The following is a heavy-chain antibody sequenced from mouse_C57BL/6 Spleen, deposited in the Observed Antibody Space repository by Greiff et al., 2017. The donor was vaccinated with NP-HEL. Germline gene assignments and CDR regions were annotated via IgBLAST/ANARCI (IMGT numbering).Heavy chain of an antibody. CDR3: ARHPYGSSYYAMDY. D-gene: IGHD1-1*01. CDR2: IWSDGST. V-gene: IGHV2-6-1*01. J-gene: IGHJ4*01. Sequence: QVQLKQSGPGLVAPSQSLSITCTVSGFSLTSYGVYWVRQPPGKGLEWLVVIWSDGSTTYNSALKSRLSISKDNSKSQVFLKMNSLQTDDTAMYYCARHPYGSSYYAMDYWGQGTSVTVSS. CDR1: GFSLTSYG.